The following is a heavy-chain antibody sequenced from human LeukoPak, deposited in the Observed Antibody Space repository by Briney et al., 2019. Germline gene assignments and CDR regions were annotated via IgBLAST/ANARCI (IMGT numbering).Heavy chain of an antibody. V-gene: IGHV4-34*01. CDR3: ARVGHCSSTSCYGGHYWYFDL. CDR1: GGSFSGYY. J-gene: IGHJ2*01. Sequence: SETLSLTCAVYGGSFSGYYWSWIRQPPGKGLEWIGEINHSGSTNYNPSLKSRVTISVDTSKNQFSLKLSSVTAADTAVYYCARVGHCSSTSCYGGHYWYFDLWGRGTLVTVSS. CDR2: INHSGST. D-gene: IGHD2-2*01.